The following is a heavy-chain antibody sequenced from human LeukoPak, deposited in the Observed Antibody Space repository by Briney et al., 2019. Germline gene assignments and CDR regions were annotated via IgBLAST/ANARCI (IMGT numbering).Heavy chain of an antibody. CDR2: IKQDGTEK. V-gene: IGHV3-7*01. J-gene: IGHJ4*02. Sequence: GGSLRLSCAASGFTFNTYWMSWVRQAPGKGLEWVANIKQDGTEKYYVDSVKGRFIISRDNPENSLYLQMNSLRAEDTAVYYCARDLTGGDDYFDHWGQGTLVTVSS. CDR3: ARDLTGGDDYFDH. CDR1: GFTFNTYW. D-gene: IGHD1-20*01.